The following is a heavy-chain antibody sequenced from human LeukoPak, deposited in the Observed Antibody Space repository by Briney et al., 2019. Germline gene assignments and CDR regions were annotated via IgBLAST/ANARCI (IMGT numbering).Heavy chain of an antibody. J-gene: IGHJ4*02. CDR3: ARGPTYYYDSSGYRDFDY. D-gene: IGHD3-22*01. V-gene: IGHV4-34*01. CDR1: GGSFSGYY. CDR2: INHSGST. Sequence: SETLSLTCAVYGGSFSGYYWSWIRQPPGKGLEWIGEINHSGSTNYNPSLKSRVTISVDTSKNRFSLKLSSVTAADTAVYYCARGPTYYYDSSGYRDFDYWGQGTPVTVSS.